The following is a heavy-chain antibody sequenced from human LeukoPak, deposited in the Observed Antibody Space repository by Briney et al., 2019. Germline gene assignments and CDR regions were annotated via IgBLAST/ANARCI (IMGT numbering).Heavy chain of an antibody. CDR3: ARWSSNYYDSSGRRFDP. Sequence: SETLSLTCAVYGGSFSGYYWSWIRQPPGKGLEWIGEINHSGSTNYNPSLKSRVTISADTSKNQFSLKLTSVTAADTAVYYCARWSSNYYDSSGRRFDPWGQGTLVTVSS. J-gene: IGHJ5*02. CDR1: GGSFSGYY. V-gene: IGHV4-34*01. CDR2: INHSGST. D-gene: IGHD3-22*01.